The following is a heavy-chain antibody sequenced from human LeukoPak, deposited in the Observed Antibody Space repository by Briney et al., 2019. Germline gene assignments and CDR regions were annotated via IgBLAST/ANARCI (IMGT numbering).Heavy chain of an antibody. CDR2: IKEDGSEK. V-gene: IGHV3-7*01. J-gene: IGHJ4*02. Sequence: PGGSLRPSCAASGFALRTSWMSWVRQAPGKGLEWVANIKEDGSEKNYVDSVKGRFTISRDNAENSLYLQMNSLRAEDTAVYYCAKDGGGPLDWGQGTLVTVSS. CDR3: AKDGGGPLD. CDR1: GFALRTSW. D-gene: IGHD3-10*01.